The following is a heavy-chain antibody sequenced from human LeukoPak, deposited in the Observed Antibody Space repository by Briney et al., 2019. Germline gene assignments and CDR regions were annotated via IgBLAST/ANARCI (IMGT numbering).Heavy chain of an antibody. CDR1: GGYVNRGTFF. CDR3: ARGHRYYYYYAMDV. V-gene: IGHV4-61*01. Sequence: SETLSLTCAVSGGYVNRGTFFWTWIRKPPGKGLEWIGEINHSGSTNYNPSLKSRVTISVDTSKNQFSLKLTSVIAADTAVYYCARGHRYYYYYAMDVWGQGTTVTVSS. CDR2: INHSGST. J-gene: IGHJ6*02.